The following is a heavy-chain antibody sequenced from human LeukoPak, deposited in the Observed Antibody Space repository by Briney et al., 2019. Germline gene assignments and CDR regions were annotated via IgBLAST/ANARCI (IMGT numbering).Heavy chain of an antibody. D-gene: IGHD6-19*01. CDR1: GGSISSGSYY. V-gene: IGHV4-61*02. CDR2: IYTSGST. CDR3: AKDWQWLF. J-gene: IGHJ4*02. Sequence: SQTLSLTCTVSGGSISSGSYYWIWIRQPAGKGLEWIGRIYTSGSTNYNPSLKSRVTISVDTSKNQFSLKLSSVTAADTAVYYCAKDWQWLFWGQGTLVTVSS.